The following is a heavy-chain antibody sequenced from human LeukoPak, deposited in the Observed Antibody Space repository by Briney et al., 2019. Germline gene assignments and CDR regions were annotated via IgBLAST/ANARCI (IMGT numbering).Heavy chain of an antibody. V-gene: IGHV3-23*01. CDR1: GFTFSSYA. CDR2: ISGSGGST. J-gene: IGHJ4*02. Sequence: GGSLRLSCAASGFTFSSYAMSWVRRAPGKGLEWVSAISGSGGSTYYADSVKGRFTISRDNSKNTLYLQMNSLRAEDTAVYYCAKAFITMVRGATAVVDYWGQGTLVTVSS. CDR3: AKAFITMVRGATAVVDY. D-gene: IGHD3-10*01.